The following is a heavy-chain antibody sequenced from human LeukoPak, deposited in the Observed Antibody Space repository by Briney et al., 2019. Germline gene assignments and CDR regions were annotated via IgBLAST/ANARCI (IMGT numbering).Heavy chain of an antibody. CDR3: ARVWDGTDYYDSSGYYLDY. CDR1: GFTVSSNY. J-gene: IGHJ4*02. D-gene: IGHD3-22*01. Sequence: GGSLRLSCAASGFTVSSNYMSWVRQAPGKGLEWVSVIYSGGSTYYADSVKGRFTISRHNSKNTLYLQMNSLRAEDTAVYYCARVWDGTDYYDSSGYYLDYWGQGTLVTVSS. CDR2: IYSGGST. V-gene: IGHV3-53*04.